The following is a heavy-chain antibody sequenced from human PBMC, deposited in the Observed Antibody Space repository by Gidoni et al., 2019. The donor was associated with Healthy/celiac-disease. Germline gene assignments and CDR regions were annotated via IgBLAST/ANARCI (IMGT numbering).Heavy chain of an antibody. D-gene: IGHD3-22*01. CDR2: INHSGST. Sequence: QVQLQQWGAGLLKPSETLSPTCAVYGGSFSGYYWSWIRQPPGKGLEWIGEINHSGSTNYNPSLKSRVTISVDTSKNQFSLKLSSVTAADTAVYYCARGRQSDSSGYRIHFDYWGQGTLVTVSS. CDR3: ARGRQSDSSGYRIHFDY. J-gene: IGHJ4*02. V-gene: IGHV4-34*01. CDR1: GGSFSGYY.